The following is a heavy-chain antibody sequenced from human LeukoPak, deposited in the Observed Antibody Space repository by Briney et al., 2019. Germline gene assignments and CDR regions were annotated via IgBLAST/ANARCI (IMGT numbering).Heavy chain of an antibody. CDR3: ARLERAVRSGYCSGGNCYYYFGMDV. J-gene: IGHJ6*02. CDR1: GGSISSSGYY. V-gene: IGHV4-39*01. Sequence: SETLSLTCTVSGGSISSSGYYWGWIRQPPEKGLEWLGSIYYSGSTYYNPSLKSRVTISVDTSKNQFSLKLNSVTAADTAVYYCARLERAVRSGYCSGGNCYYYFGMDVWGQGTTVTVSS. CDR2: IYYSGST. D-gene: IGHD2-15*01.